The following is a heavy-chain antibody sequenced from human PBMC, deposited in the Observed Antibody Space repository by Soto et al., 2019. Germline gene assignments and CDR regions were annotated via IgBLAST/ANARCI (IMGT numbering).Heavy chain of an antibody. V-gene: IGHV1-2*02. CDR1: GYTFSAYY. CDR3: MSGGWGDSPIDY. J-gene: IGHJ4*02. Sequence: SVKVSCKTSGYTFSAYYVHWARRAPGRGFQWLGWINPSNEITTFSEFFQGRVTMTRDTSTNTVHMELNMLTSDDTAVYYCMSGGWGDSPIDYWGQGAQVTVSS. D-gene: IGHD1-26*01. CDR2: INPSNEIT.